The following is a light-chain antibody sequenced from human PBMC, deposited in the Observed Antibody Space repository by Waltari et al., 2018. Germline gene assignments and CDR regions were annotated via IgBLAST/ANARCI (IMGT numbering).Light chain of an antibody. CDR3: HTWDSGIWV. V-gene: IGLV4-69*01. CDR1: RGSTYYA. Sequence: QVVLTQSPSASASLGASVKLTCTLSRGSTYYAITWTQKRPGKGPRSLMRLNADGSHTMGDGLPHRFSGSSSGADRYLTISSLQSEDEADYYCHTWDSGIWVFGGGTKLTVL. J-gene: IGLJ2*01. CDR2: LNADGSH.